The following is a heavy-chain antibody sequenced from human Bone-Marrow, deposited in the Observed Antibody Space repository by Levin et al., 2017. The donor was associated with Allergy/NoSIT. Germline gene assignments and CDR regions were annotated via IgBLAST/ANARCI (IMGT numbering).Heavy chain of an antibody. CDR1: GFPFSNYG. CDR3: VRDRPFVRSGNYYSAGLEY. CDR2: ISSAGNYI. D-gene: IGHD3-22*01. J-gene: IGHJ4*02. V-gene: IGHV3-21*01. Sequence: GGSLRLSCAASGFPFSNYGMNWVRQAPGKGLEWVSSISSAGNYIYYADSVKGRFTISRDNVQNSLYLQMSSLRAADTAVSYWVRDRPFVRSGNYYSAGLEYWGQGTLVTVAS.